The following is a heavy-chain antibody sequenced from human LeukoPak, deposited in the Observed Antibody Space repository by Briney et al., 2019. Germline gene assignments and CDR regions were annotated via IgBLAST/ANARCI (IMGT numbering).Heavy chain of an antibody. CDR2: IYYGGST. CDR3: ARLLAGCPGGRCRDHFDY. Sequence: SETLSLTCSVSGDSINSNYWSWMRQPPGKGLEWIGYIYYGGSTNYNPFLKSRVSMSVDTSKNQFSLNLSSVTAADTAVYHCARLLAGCPGGRCRDHFDYWGQGTLATVSS. V-gene: IGHV4-59*01. J-gene: IGHJ4*02. CDR1: GDSINSNY. D-gene: IGHD2-15*01.